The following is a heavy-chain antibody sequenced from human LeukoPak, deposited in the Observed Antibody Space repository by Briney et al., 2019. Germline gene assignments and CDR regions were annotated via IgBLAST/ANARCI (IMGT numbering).Heavy chain of an antibody. CDR3: ARVVFWGLDGAYYFDY. V-gene: IGHV3-53*01. Sequence: GGSLRLSCAASGFTVSSNYMSWVRQAPGKGLEWVSVIYSGGSTYYADSVKGRFTISRDNSKNTLYLQMNSLRAEDTAVYYCARVVFWGLDGAYYFDYWGQGTLVTVSS. CDR2: IYSGGST. J-gene: IGHJ4*02. CDR1: GFTVSSNY. D-gene: IGHD3-16*01.